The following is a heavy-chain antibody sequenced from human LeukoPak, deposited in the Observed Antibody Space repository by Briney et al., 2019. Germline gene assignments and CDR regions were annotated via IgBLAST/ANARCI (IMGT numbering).Heavy chain of an antibody. J-gene: IGHJ4*02. CDR3: ASRRVGELYLIDY. CDR2: IYYSGST. Sequence: SETLSLTCTVSGGSISSYYWSWIRQPPGKGLEWLGYIYYSGSTNYNPSLKSRVTISVDTSKNQFSLKLSSVTAADTAVYYCASRRVGELYLIDYWGQGTLVTVSS. D-gene: IGHD3-16*01. CDR1: GGSISSYY. V-gene: IGHV4-59*08.